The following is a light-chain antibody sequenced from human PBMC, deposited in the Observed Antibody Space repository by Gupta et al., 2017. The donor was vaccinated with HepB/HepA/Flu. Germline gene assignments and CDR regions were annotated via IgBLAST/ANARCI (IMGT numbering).Light chain of an antibody. Sequence: DIQMTQSPTSLSASVGDRVTITCRASQAISNRLAWHQQKPGKAPKLLIYGASTLQSGVPSRFSGSGSGTDFTLTISSLQPEDVATYYCQKYNSDPWTFGQGTKVEIK. V-gene: IGKV1-27*01. J-gene: IGKJ1*01. CDR3: QKYNSDPWT. CDR2: GAS. CDR1: QAISNR.